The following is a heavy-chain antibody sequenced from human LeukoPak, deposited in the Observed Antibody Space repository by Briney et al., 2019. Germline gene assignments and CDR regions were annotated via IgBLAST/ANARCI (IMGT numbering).Heavy chain of an antibody. CDR1: GFTFSSYG. J-gene: IGHJ4*02. CDR3: AKAPGYDFWSGYYFDY. Sequence: GGSLRLSCAASGFTFSSYGMHWVRQAPGKGLEWVAVISYDGSNKYYADSVKGRFTISRDNSKNTLYLQMNSLRAEDTAVYYCAKAPGYDFWSGYYFDYRGQGTLVTVSS. V-gene: IGHV3-30*18. D-gene: IGHD3-3*01. CDR2: ISYDGSNK.